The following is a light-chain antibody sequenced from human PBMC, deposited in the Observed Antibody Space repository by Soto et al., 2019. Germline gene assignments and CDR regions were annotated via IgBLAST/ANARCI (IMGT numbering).Light chain of an antibody. CDR1: QTLTNTY. CDR2: DAS. CDR3: QFYGFSPTI. Sequence: EIVLTQSPGTLSLSPGERATLSCRASQTLTNTYLAWYQQKPGQAPRLLIFDASTRATGIPDRFSGCVSWTEFTFTSSRLEAESFACYFSQFYGFSPTIFCRGTNVE. J-gene: IGKJ1*01. V-gene: IGKV3-20*01.